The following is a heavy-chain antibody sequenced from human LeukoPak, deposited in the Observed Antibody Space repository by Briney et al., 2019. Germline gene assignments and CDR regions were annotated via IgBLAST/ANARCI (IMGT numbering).Heavy chain of an antibody. J-gene: IGHJ4*02. V-gene: IGHV3-23*01. Sequence: GGSLRLSCAASGLTFSNYAMTWVRQAPGKGLEWVSSINGDGDTYYTDSVEGRFTLSRDNSRNTLYLQMNSLRAEDTAVYYCARSRSGSVAGTSDYWGQGTLVIVSS. CDR1: GLTFSNYA. D-gene: IGHD6-19*01. CDR2: INGDGDT. CDR3: ARSRSGSVAGTSDY.